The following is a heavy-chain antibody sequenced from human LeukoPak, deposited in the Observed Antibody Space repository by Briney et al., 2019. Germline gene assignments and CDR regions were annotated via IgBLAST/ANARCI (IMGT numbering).Heavy chain of an antibody. V-gene: IGHV3-74*01. Sequence: GGSLRLSCAASGFTFSSYWMHWVRQAPGKGLVWVSRINGDGSRTTYADSVKGRFTISRDNAKNTLYLQMNSLRAEDTAVYYCAREQPDSSGYYSIDYWGQGTLVTVSS. D-gene: IGHD3-22*01. CDR1: GFTFSSYW. J-gene: IGHJ4*02. CDR3: AREQPDSSGYYSIDY. CDR2: INGDGSRT.